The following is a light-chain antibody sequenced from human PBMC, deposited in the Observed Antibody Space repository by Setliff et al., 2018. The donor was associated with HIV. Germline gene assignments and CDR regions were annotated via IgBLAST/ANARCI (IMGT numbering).Light chain of an antibody. Sequence: QSALTQPASVSGSPGQSITISCTGTSSDVGGYNYVSWYQQHPGKAPKVIIYQVSNRPSGVSARFSGSKSCSTASLTISGLQAEDEADYYCNSYTSSPTPSDVFGTGTKVTVL. CDR3: NSYTSSPTPSDV. CDR1: SSDVGGYNY. CDR2: QVS. V-gene: IGLV2-14*01. J-gene: IGLJ1*01.